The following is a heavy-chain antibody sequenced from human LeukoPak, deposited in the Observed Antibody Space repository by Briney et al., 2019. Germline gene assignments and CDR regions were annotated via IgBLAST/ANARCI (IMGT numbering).Heavy chain of an antibody. Sequence: SVKVSCKASGGTFSSYAISWVRQAPGQGLEWMGRIIPILGIANYAQKFQGRVTITADKSTSTAYMELSSLRSEDTAVYYCARGGVVAATLDYYYYGMDVWGQGTTVTVSS. CDR3: ARGGVVAATLDYYYYGMDV. D-gene: IGHD2-15*01. CDR2: IIPILGIA. J-gene: IGHJ6*02. CDR1: GGTFSSYA. V-gene: IGHV1-69*04.